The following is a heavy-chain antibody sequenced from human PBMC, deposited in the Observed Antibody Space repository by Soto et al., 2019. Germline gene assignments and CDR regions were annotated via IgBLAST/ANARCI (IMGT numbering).Heavy chain of an antibody. CDR1: GCTFTGYY. CDR3: ARNKDFWSGYPDDAFDI. J-gene: IGHJ3*02. D-gene: IGHD3-3*01. CDR2: INPNSGGT. V-gene: IGHV1-2*04. Sequence: ASVKVSCKASGCTFTGYYMHWVRQAPGQGLEWMGWINPNSGGTNYAQKFQGWVTMTRDTSISTAYMELSRLRSDDTAVYYCARNKDFWSGYPDDAFDIWGQGTMVTVSS.